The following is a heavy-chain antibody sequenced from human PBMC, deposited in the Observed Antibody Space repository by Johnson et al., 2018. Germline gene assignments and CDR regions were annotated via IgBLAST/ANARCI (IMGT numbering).Heavy chain of an antibody. D-gene: IGHD3-16*01. CDR1: GDTFSSFT. J-gene: IGHJ6*03. V-gene: IGHV1-69*09. Sequence: QVQLVESGAEVKKPGSSVKVSCKASGDTFSSFTLSWVRQAPGQGLEWMGRIIPILDRTDYAQNFQGRITITADKATSTVYMELSSLRSEDTAVYYCARGPSGSSAYPYYYYYLDAWGKGTTVTVSS. CDR2: IIPILDRT. CDR3: ARGPSGSSAYPYYYYYLDA.